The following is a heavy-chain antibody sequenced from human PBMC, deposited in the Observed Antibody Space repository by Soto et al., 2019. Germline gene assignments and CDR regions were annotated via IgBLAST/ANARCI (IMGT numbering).Heavy chain of an antibody. CDR1: GYAFMKYG. Sequence: QVQLVQTGAEVKKPGSSVRVSCTTSGYAFMKYGITWVRQAPGQGPEWMGWGSTYNGYTNSAQKFQDRVTMTAETSTSTGYMELRSLRSDAAAVYYCARDPEVDGGWPGKYFQHWGQGTLVTVSS. CDR2: GSTYNGYT. J-gene: IGHJ1*01. CDR3: ARDPEVDGGWPGKYFQH. D-gene: IGHD6-19*01. V-gene: IGHV1-18*01.